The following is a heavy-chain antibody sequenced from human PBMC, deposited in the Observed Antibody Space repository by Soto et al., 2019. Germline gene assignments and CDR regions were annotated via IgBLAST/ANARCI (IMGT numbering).Heavy chain of an antibody. CDR1: GGSFSGYY. CDR2: INHSGST. J-gene: IGHJ6*02. Sequence: TSETLSLTCAVYGGSFSGYYWSWIRQPPGKGLEWIGEINHSGSTNYNPSLKSRVTISVDTSKNQFSLKLSSVTAADTAVYYCARGRIVVVPAARGFYYYYGMDVWGQGTTVTFSS. V-gene: IGHV4-34*01. D-gene: IGHD2-2*01. CDR3: ARGRIVVVPAARGFYYYYGMDV.